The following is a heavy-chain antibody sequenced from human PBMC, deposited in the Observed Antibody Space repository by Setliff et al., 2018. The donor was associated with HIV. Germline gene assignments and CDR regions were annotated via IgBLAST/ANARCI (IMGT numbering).Heavy chain of an antibody. CDR3: ARHSGLGGYYSPFDY. D-gene: IGHD3-22*01. V-gene: IGHV4-39*01. J-gene: IGHJ4*02. CDR1: GGSIKSSSDY. Sequence: LSLTCTVSGGSIKSSSDYWGWIRQPPGKGLEWIGTIYYSESTYYNPSLKSRVTISVDTSKNQFSLKLSSVTAADTTVYYCARHSGLGGYYSPFDYWGPGTLVTV. CDR2: IYYSEST.